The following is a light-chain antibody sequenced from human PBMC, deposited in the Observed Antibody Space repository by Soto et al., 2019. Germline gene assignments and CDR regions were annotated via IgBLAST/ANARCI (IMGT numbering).Light chain of an antibody. Sequence: DIQLTQSPSTLSVSLGERATISCRASQSISSCLAWYQQKPGKAPKLLIYGASSITTGVPARFSGSGSGTDFTLTISSLQPEDFAAYYCQQDSSSPITFGQGTRLEIK. CDR3: QQDSSSPIT. CDR2: GAS. CDR1: QSISSC. J-gene: IGKJ5*01. V-gene: IGKV1-5*01.